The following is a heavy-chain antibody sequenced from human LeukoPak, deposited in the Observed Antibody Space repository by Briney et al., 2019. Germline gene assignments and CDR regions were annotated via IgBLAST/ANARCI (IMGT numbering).Heavy chain of an antibody. J-gene: IGHJ5*02. Sequence: ASVKVSCKASGYTFTSYDINWVRQATGQGLEWMGWMNPNSGNTGYAQKFQGRVTMTRSTSISTAYMELSSLRSEDTAVYYCARVEVYCSSTSCYLGYNWFDPWGQGTLVTVSS. CDR2: MNPNSGNT. V-gene: IGHV1-8*01. CDR3: ARVEVYCSSTSCYLGYNWFDP. D-gene: IGHD2-2*01. CDR1: GYTFTSYD.